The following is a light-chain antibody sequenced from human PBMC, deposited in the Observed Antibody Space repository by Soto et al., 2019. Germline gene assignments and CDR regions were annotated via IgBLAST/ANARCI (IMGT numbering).Light chain of an antibody. CDR2: EVS. J-gene: IGLJ3*02. V-gene: IGLV2-8*01. CDR1: SSDVGGYNY. CDR3: SSYAGSNNWV. Sequence: QSVLTQPPSASGSPGQSVTISCTGTSSDVGGYNYVSWYQQHPGKAPKLMISEVSKRPSGVPDRFSGSKSGNTASLTVSGLQAEDGADYYCSSYAGSNNWVFGGGTKLTVL.